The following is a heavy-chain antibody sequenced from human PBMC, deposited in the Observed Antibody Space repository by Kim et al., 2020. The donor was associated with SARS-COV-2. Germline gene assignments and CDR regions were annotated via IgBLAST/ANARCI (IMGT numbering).Heavy chain of an antibody. CDR2: ISYDGSNK. Sequence: GGSLRLSCAASGFTFSSYAMHWVRQAPGKGLEWVAVISYDGSNKYYADSVKGRFTISRDNSKNTLYLQMNSLRAEDTAVYYCAREKQITMIVVVITRGAFDIWGQGTMVTVSS. J-gene: IGHJ3*02. D-gene: IGHD3-22*01. CDR1: GFTFSSYA. V-gene: IGHV3-30-3*01. CDR3: AREKQITMIVVVITRGAFDI.